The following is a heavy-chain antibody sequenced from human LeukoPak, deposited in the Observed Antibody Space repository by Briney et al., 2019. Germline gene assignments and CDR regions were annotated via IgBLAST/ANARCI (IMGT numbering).Heavy chain of an antibody. CDR3: VYQVQGVVK. CDR1: GFTFSSFV. J-gene: IGHJ4*02. V-gene: IGHV3-64*05. D-gene: IGHD3-3*01. CDR2: ISGDGART. Sequence: GGSLRLSCSASGFTFSSFVMHWVRQAPGKGLEYVSGISGDGARTYCADSVKGRFTISRDNSKNTLYVQMTSLKTEDTAVYYCVYQVQGVVKWGQGTLVTVSS.